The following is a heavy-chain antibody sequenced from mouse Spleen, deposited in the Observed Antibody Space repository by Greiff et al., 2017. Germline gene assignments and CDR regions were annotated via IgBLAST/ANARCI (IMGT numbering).Heavy chain of an antibody. CDR2: INHNYGTT. CDR3: SRSTMITSYYFDY. CDR1: GYSFTDYN. Sequence: EVQLQQSGPELVTPGASVKISCKASGYSFTDYNMNWVKQSNGKSLEWIGVINHNYGTTSYNQKFKGKATLTVDQSSSTAYMQLNSLTSEDSAVYYCSRSTMITSYYFDYWGQGTTLTVSS. V-gene: IGHV1-39*01. J-gene: IGHJ2*01. D-gene: IGHD2-4*01.